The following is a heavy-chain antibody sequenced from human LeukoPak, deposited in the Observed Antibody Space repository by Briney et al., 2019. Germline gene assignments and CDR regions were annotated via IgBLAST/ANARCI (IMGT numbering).Heavy chain of an antibody. CDR1: GYTFTSYD. D-gene: IGHD3-10*01. CDR2: MNPNSGNT. J-gene: IGHJ6*02. V-gene: IGHV1-8*01. CDR3: ARSWSTYYYGSGSYSQGDTDYGMDV. Sequence: ASVKVSCKASGYTFTSYDINWVRQATGQGLEWMGWMNPNSGNTGYAQKFQGRVTMTRNTSISTAYMVLSSLRSEDTAVYYCARSWSTYYYGSGSYSQGDTDYGMDVWGQGTTVTVSS.